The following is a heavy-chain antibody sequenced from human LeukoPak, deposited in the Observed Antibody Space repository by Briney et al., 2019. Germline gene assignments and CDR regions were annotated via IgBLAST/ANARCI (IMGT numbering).Heavy chain of an antibody. V-gene: IGHV1-46*01. D-gene: IGHD3-10*01. Sequence: ASVKVSCKASGYTFTGYYMHWVRQAPGQGLEWMGIINPSGGSTSYAQKLQGRVTMTTDTSTSTAYMELRSLRSDDTAVYYCARESDYYGSGSLDYWGQGTLVTVSS. CDR1: GYTFTGYY. CDR3: ARESDYYGSGSLDY. CDR2: INPSGGST. J-gene: IGHJ4*02.